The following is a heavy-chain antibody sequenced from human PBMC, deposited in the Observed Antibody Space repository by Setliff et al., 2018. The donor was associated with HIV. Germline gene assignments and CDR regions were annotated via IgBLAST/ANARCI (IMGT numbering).Heavy chain of an antibody. CDR1: GFIFKNYG. D-gene: IGHD1-26*01. V-gene: IGHV3-33*06. J-gene: IGHJ4*02. CDR3: AKDGRHTYGGESGFDS. Sequence: HPGGSLRLSCVASGFIFKNYGMHWVRQAPGKGLEWVALIWSDGSNQFYADFVKGRFTFSRDNSKNILYLQMNNLRAEDTAVYYCAKDGRHTYGGESGFDSWGQGTLVTVSS. CDR2: IWSDGSNQ.